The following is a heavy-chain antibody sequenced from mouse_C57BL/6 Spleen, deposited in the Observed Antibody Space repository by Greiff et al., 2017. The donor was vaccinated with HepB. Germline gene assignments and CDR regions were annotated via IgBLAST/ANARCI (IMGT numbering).Heavy chain of an antibody. Sequence: VQLQQPGAELVRPGTSVKLSCKASGYTFTSYWMHWVKQRPGQGLEWIGVIDPSDSYTNYNQKFKGKATLTVDTSSSTAYMQLSSLTSEDSAVYYSARKTKDYSNYDRAMDYWGQGTSVTVSS. CDR2: IDPSDSYT. D-gene: IGHD2-5*01. CDR1: GYTFTSYW. CDR3: ARKTKDYSNYDRAMDY. V-gene: IGHV1-59*01. J-gene: IGHJ4*01.